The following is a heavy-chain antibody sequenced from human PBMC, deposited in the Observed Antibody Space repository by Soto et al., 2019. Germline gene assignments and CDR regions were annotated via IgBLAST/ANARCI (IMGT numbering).Heavy chain of an antibody. V-gene: IGHV3-74*01. J-gene: IGHJ4*02. D-gene: IGHD3-22*01. CDR1: GFTFSSYW. Sequence: GGSLRLSCAASGFTFSSYWMHWVRQAPGKGLVWVSRINSDGSSTSYADSVKGRFTISRDNAKNTLYLQMNSLRAEDTAVYYSARGDYYYDSSGYYPDLVDYWGQGTLVTVSS. CDR2: INSDGSST. CDR3: ARGDYYYDSSGYYPDLVDY.